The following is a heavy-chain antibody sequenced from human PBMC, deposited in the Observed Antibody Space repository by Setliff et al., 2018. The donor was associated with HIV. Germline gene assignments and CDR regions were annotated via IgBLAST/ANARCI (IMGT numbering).Heavy chain of an antibody. D-gene: IGHD6-13*01. J-gene: IGHJ4*02. CDR2: FYYSGNT. V-gene: IGHV4-39*07. CDR3: ARRMAAGTFDY. CDR1: GGSISSSSYY. Sequence: PSETLSLTCTVSGGSISSSSYYWGWIRQPPGKGLEWIGSFYYSGNTYYNPSLKSRVTISVDTSKNQISLKLSSVTAADTAMYYCARRMAAGTFDYWGQGTLVTVSS.